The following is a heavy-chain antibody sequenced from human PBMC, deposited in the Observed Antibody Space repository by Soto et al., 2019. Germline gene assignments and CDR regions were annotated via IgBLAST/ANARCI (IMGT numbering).Heavy chain of an antibody. CDR2: ITPMFGTP. CDR1: GGTFSRYT. CDR3: ARDGTLYDSSAYYYLY. Sequence: SVKVSCKASGGTFSRYTITWVRQAPGQGLEWMGGITPMFGTPNYAQKFQGRVTITADESTSTAYMELSSLRSEDTAMYYCARDGTLYDSSAYYYLYWGQGTLVTVAS. V-gene: IGHV1-69*13. J-gene: IGHJ4*02. D-gene: IGHD3-22*01.